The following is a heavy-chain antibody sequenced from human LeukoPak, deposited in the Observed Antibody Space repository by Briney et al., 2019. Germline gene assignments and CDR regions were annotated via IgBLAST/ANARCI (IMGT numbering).Heavy chain of an antibody. J-gene: IGHJ6*03. Sequence: QPGGSLRLSCSASGFTFSSHWMSWVRQAPGKGLVWVSAISGSGGSTYYADSVKGRFTISRDNSKNTLYLQRNSLRAEDTAVYYCAKGHVGSWQHYYYMDVWGKGTTVTVSS. D-gene: IGHD6-13*01. CDR1: GFTFSSHW. CDR2: ISGSGGST. CDR3: AKGHVGSWQHYYYMDV. V-gene: IGHV3-23*01.